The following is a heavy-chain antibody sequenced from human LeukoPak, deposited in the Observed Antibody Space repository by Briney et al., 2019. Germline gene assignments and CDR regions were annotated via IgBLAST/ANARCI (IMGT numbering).Heavy chain of an antibody. Sequence: GGSLRLSCAASGFTFSSYCMSWVRQAPGKGLEWVSNIKQDGSETHYADSVKGRFTISRDNAKNTLYLQMKSLRAEDTAVYYCARPDSGGGCYSSDNWFDSWGQGTLVTVSS. V-gene: IGHV3-7*01. D-gene: IGHD2-21*02. CDR1: GFTFSSYC. CDR3: ARPDSGGGCYSSDNWFDS. J-gene: IGHJ5*01. CDR2: IKQDGSET.